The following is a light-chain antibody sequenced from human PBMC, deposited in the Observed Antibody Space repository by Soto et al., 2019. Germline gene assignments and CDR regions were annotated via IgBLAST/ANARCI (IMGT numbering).Light chain of an antibody. Sequence: IVMTQSPATLSVSPGERATLSCRASQSVSSNLAWYQQKPGQAPRLLIYGASTRATGIPARFSGSGSGTEFTLTISSLQSEDFAVYYCQQCNNWPPWTFGQGTKVEIK. V-gene: IGKV3-15*01. CDR2: GAS. CDR3: QQCNNWPPWT. CDR1: QSVSSN. J-gene: IGKJ1*01.